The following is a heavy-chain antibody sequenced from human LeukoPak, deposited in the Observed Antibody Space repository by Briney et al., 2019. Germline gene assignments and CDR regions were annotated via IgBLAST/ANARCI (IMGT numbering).Heavy chain of an antibody. CDR1: GGTFSSYA. CDR3: ARDPEYSSGWYDQGRPQAYYYGRDV. CDR2: IIPIFGTA. V-gene: IGHV1-69*01. Sequence: SVKLSCTASGGTFSSYAISWVRQAPGQGLEWMGGIIPIFGTANYAQKFQGRVTITADESTSTAYMELSSLRSEDTAVYYCARDPEYSSGWYDQGRPQAYYYGRDVWGQGTTVTVSS. J-gene: IGHJ6*02. D-gene: IGHD6-19*01.